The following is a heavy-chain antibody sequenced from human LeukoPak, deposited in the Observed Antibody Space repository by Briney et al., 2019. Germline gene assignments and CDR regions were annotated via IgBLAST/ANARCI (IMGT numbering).Heavy chain of an antibody. J-gene: IGHJ4*02. CDR3: ARTVYSSSSLFDY. V-gene: IGHV4-39*01. Sequence: SETLSLTCTVSGGSISSSSYYWGWIRQPPGKGLEWIGGIYYSGSTYYNPSLKSRVTISVGTSKNQFSLKLSSVTAADTAVYYCARTVYSSSSLFDYWGQGTLVTVSS. CDR1: GGSISSSSYY. D-gene: IGHD6-6*01. CDR2: IYYSGST.